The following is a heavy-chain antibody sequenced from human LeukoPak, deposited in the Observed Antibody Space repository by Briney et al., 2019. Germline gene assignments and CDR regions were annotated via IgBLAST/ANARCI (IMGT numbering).Heavy chain of an antibody. Sequence: SETLSLTCAVSGGSISNYYWSWIRQPPGKGLEWIGSIYYSGSTNYNPSLKSRVTISVDTSKNQFSLKLSSVTAADTAVYHCAASIAAVGNGAFDIWGQGTMVTVSS. V-gene: IGHV4-59*08. CDR2: IYYSGST. CDR3: AASIAAVGNGAFDI. CDR1: GGSISNYY. J-gene: IGHJ3*02. D-gene: IGHD6-13*01.